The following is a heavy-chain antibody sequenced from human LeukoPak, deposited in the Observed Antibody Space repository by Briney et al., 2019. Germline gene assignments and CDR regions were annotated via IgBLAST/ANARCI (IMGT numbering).Heavy chain of an antibody. J-gene: IGHJ5*02. CDR3: ASQPAGGFWSGYRIGLDP. D-gene: IGHD3-3*01. CDR1: GGSISSSSYY. Sequence: SETLSLTCTVSGGSISSSSYYWSWIRQPPGKRLEWIGYIYYSGSSNYNPSLKSSNYNPSLESRVTISVDTSRNQFSLKLSSLTAADTAVYYCASQPAGGFWSGYRIGLDPWGQGILVTVSS. CDR2: IYYSGSS. V-gene: IGHV4-61*01.